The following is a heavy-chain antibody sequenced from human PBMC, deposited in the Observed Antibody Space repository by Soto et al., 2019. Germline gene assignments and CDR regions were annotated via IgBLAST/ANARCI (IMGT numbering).Heavy chain of an antibody. Sequence: EVQLVESGGGLVKPGGSLRLSCAASGFTFSSYSMNWVRQAPGKGLEWVSSISSSSSDIYYADSVKGRVTTSRDNAKNSLYLQMHSRRAEDTAVYYCATLPGGVTATYYYYYGMDVWGQGTTVTVSS. D-gene: IGHD2-21*02. CDR2: ISSSSSDI. J-gene: IGHJ6*02. CDR1: GFTFSSYS. V-gene: IGHV3-21*01. CDR3: ATLPGGVTATYYYYYGMDV.